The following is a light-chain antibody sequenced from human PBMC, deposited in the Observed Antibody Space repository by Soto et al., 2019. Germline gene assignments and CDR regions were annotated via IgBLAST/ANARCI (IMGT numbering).Light chain of an antibody. Sequence: EIVLTQAPGTLSLSPGERAALSCRASQSVASRNLAWYQQKSGQAPRLLIYGASSRAIHTPDRFSGSGSGTDFTLTISGLEPEDFAVYYCQHFGNSLWTFGQGTKV. CDR3: QHFGNSLWT. J-gene: IGKJ1*01. V-gene: IGKV3-20*01. CDR2: GAS. CDR1: QSVASRN.